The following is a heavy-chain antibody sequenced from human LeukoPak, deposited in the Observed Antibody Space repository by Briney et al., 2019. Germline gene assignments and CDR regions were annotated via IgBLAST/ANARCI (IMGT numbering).Heavy chain of an antibody. CDR2: INHSGST. CDR3: TRDSSGYDWFYDY. Sequence: SETLSLTCAVYGGSFSGYYWSWIRQPPGKGLEWIGEINHSGSTNYNPSLKSRVTISVDTSKNQFSLRLSSVTAADTAVYYCTRDSSGYDWFYDYWGQGTLVTVSS. V-gene: IGHV4-34*01. CDR1: GGSFSGYY. J-gene: IGHJ4*02. D-gene: IGHD5-12*01.